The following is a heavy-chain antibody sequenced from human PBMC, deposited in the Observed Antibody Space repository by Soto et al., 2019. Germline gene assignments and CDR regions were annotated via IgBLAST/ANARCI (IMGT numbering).Heavy chain of an antibody. J-gene: IGHJ5*02. D-gene: IGHD6-19*01. CDR3: ARDRLPRIAVAGTVWFDP. Sequence: GGSLRLSCGVSGFTFRSYAMYWVRQAPGKGLEWVSVITRDGSHKYYADYVKGRFTISRDNSKNTLYLQMNSLRAEDTAVYYCARDRLPRIAVAGTVWFDPWGQGTLVTVSS. V-gene: IGHV3-30*04. CDR1: GFTFRSYA. CDR2: ITRDGSHK.